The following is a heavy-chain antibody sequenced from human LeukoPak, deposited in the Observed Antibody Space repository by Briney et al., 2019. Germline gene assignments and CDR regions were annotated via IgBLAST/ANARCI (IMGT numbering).Heavy chain of an antibody. V-gene: IGHV3-7*01. CDR2: IKQDGSEK. D-gene: IGHD6-19*01. CDR1: GFTFSSYW. CDR3: ARELHSSGWYSGYFDL. Sequence: GGSLRLSCAASGFTFSSYWMSWVRQAPGKGLEWVANIKQDGSEKYYVDSVKGRFTISRDNAKNSLYLQMNSLRAEDTAVYYCARELHSSGWYSGYFDLWGRGTLITVSS. J-gene: IGHJ2*01.